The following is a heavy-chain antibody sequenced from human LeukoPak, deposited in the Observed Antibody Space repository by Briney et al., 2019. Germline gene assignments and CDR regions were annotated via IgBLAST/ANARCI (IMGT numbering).Heavy chain of an antibody. V-gene: IGHV1-69*05. Sequence: SVKVSCKASGCTFSSYAISWVRQPPGQGLEWMGGIIPIFGTANYAQKFQGRVTITTDESTSTAYMELSSLRSEDTAVYYCARSQDAFDIWGQGTMVTVSS. CDR2: IIPIFGTA. CDR1: GCTFSSYA. J-gene: IGHJ3*02. CDR3: ARSQDAFDI.